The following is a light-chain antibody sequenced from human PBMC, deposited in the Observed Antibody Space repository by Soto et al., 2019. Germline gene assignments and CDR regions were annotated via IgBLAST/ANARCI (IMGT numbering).Light chain of an antibody. Sequence: DIQMTQSPSSLSASVGDRVTIACRASQTINNYLNWYQLKPGKAPKLLLFGATSLRTGSPSRFSGNGSATAVTLNGVRLQPEDTATCLCQQSYSRLRTFGQGTKLEI. CDR2: GAT. CDR1: QTINNY. CDR3: QQSYSRLRT. V-gene: IGKV1-39*01. J-gene: IGKJ2*01.